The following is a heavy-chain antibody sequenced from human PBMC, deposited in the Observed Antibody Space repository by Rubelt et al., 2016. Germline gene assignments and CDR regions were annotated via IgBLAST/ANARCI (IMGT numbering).Heavy chain of an antibody. J-gene: IGHJ4*02. CDR1: GGSISSSSYY. CDR3: ALSTQLRYFDWLGPILDY. V-gene: IGHV4-39*01. CDR2: IYYSGST. D-gene: IGHD3-9*01. Sequence: QLQLQESGPGLVKPSETLSLTCTVSGGSISSSSYYWGWIRQPPGKGLEWIGSIYYSGSTYYNPSLRCRVTISVDTSKNQFSRKRSPGTAADTAVYYCALSTQLRYFDWLGPILDYWGQGTLVTVSS.